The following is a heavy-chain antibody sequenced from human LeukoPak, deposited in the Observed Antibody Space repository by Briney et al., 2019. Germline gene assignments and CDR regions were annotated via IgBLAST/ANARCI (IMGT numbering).Heavy chain of an antibody. CDR2: INSKSGGT. D-gene: IGHD6-13*01. Sequence: ASVKVSCKASGYTFTGYYMHWVRPAPGQGLEWMGWINSKSGGTNYAQKFQGRVTMTRDTSISTAYMELSRLRSDDTAVYYCARMLAAAGDCWGQGTLVTVSS. J-gene: IGHJ4*02. V-gene: IGHV1-2*02. CDR1: GYTFTGYY. CDR3: ARMLAAAGDC.